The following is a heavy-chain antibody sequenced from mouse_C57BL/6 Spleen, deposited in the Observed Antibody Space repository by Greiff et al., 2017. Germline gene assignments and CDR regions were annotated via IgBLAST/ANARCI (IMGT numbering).Heavy chain of an antibody. CDR2: INPSNGGT. Sequence: QVQLQQPGTELVQPGASVKLSCKASGYTFTSYWMHWVKQRPGKGLEWIGNINPSNGGTNYNEKFKSKATLTVDKSSSTAYMQLSSLTSEDSAVYYCARRVTLVEDYFDYWGQGTTLTVSS. J-gene: IGHJ2*01. V-gene: IGHV1-53*01. CDR3: ARRVTLVEDYFDY. D-gene: IGHD1-1*01. CDR1: GYTFTSYW.